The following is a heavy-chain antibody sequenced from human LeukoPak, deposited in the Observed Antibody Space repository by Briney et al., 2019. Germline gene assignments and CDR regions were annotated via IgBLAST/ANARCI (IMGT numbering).Heavy chain of an antibody. CDR3: AKDRYQLLDNYYFDY. CDR1: GFTFSSYW. J-gene: IGHJ4*02. Sequence: GGSLRLSCAASGFTFSSYWMHWVRQAPGKGLVWVSNINSDGSNTNYADSVKGRFTISRDNAKNTLYLQMNSLRAEDMALYYCAKDRYQLLDNYYFDYWGQGTLVTVSS. V-gene: IGHV3-74*01. CDR2: INSDGSNT. D-gene: IGHD2-2*01.